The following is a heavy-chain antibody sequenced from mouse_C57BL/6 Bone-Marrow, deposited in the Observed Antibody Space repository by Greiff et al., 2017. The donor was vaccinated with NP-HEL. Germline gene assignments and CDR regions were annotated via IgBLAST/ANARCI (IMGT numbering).Heavy chain of an antibody. J-gene: IGHJ4*01. Sequence: QVQLQQSGPGLVAPSQSLSITCTVSGFSLTSYAISWVRQPPGKGLEWLGVIWTGGGTNYNSALKSRLSISKDNSKSQVFLKMNSLQTDDTARYYCARNYDGYYEGYYAMDYWGQGTSVTVSS. CDR2: IWTGGGT. CDR1: GFSLTSYA. CDR3: ARNYDGYYEGYYAMDY. D-gene: IGHD2-3*01. V-gene: IGHV2-9-1*01.